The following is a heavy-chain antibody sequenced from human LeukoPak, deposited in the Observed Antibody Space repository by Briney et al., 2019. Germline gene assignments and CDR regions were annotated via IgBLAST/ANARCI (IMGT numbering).Heavy chain of an antibody. CDR2: ISSSGSTI. V-gene: IGHV3-11*01. D-gene: IGHD6-13*01. CDR1: GFTFSDYY. J-gene: IGHJ5*02. CDR3: ARDLLSSSWHNWFDP. Sequence: GGSLRLSCAASGFTFSDYYMSWIRQAPGKGLEWVSYISSSGSTIYYADSVKGRFTISRDNAENSLYLQMNSLRAEDTAVYYCARDLLSSSWHNWFDPWGQGTLVTVSS.